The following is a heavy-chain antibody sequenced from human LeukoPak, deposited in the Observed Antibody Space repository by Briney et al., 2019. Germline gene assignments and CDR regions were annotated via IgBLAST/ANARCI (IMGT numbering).Heavy chain of an antibody. Sequence: GGSLRLSCAASGFTFSSYTMNWVRQAPGKGLEWVSSISGSSSFLYYADSVKGRFTISRDNAKNSLYLQMNTLRAEDTAVYYRARMMGGGLDYWGQGTLVTVSS. CDR1: GFTFSSYT. D-gene: IGHD2-15*01. J-gene: IGHJ4*02. CDR2: ISGSSSFL. CDR3: ARMMGGGLDY. V-gene: IGHV3-21*01.